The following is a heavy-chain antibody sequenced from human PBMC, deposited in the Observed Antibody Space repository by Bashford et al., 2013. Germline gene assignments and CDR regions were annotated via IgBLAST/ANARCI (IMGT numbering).Heavy chain of an antibody. Sequence: VRQAPGKGLEWVAVISYDGRNKYNAASVEGRITISRDNSKNTLYLQMSSLRAEDTAVYYCAKDRISVADAAGYYYGMDVWGQGTTVTVSS. J-gene: IGHJ6*02. D-gene: IGHD6-19*01. V-gene: IGHV3-30*18. CDR3: AKDRISVADAAGYYYGMDV. CDR2: ISYDGRNK.